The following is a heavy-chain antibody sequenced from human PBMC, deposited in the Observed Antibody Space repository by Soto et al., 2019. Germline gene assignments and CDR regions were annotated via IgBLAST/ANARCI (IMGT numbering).Heavy chain of an antibody. D-gene: IGHD4-17*01. J-gene: IGHJ6*02. V-gene: IGHV2-5*02. CDR2: IYWDDDK. CDR1: GFSLSTSGVG. CDR3: APSLEAVTTFDYSDCAIDV. Sequence: QITLKESGPTLVKPTQTLTLTCTFSGFSLSTSGVGVGWIRQPPGKALEWLALIYWDDDKRYSPSLKSRLTIPKSTSKNQVVITKTHMDPVDTATDYCAPSLEAVTTFDYSDCAIDVWGQGTTVTVSS.